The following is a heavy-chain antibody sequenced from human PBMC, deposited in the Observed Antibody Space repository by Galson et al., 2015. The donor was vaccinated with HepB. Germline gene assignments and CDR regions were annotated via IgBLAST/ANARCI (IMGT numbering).Heavy chain of an antibody. J-gene: IGHJ4*02. V-gene: IGHV3-49*03. D-gene: IGHD5-12*01. CDR3: TGERKGGYGPFDY. CDR1: GFTFGDYT. CDR2: IRSKAYGGTT. Sequence: SLRLSCAASGFTFGDYTMSWFRQAPGKGLEWVGSIRSKAYGGTTEYVASVKRRFTISGHDSKSIAYLQINSLKTEDTAVYYCTGERKGGYGPFDYWGQGTLVTVSS.